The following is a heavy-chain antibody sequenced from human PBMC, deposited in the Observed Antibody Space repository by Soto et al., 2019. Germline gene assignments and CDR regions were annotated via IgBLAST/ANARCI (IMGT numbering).Heavy chain of an antibody. CDR3: ARETLRDAIDI. J-gene: IGHJ3*02. CDR1: GFTFSSYW. V-gene: IGHV3-7*01. CDR2: IKQDASEK. Sequence: PGGSLRLSCAASGFTFSSYWMSWVRQAPGKGLEWVANIKQDASEKYYVGSVRGRFTISRDNSKNSLYLQMNSLRAEDTAVYYCARETLRDAIDIWGQGTMVTVSS.